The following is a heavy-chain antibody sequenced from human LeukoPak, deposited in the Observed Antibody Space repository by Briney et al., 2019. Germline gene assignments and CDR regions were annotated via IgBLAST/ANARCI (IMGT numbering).Heavy chain of an antibody. V-gene: IGHV4-59*01. D-gene: IGHD3-3*01. Sequence: PSKTLSLTCTVSGGSISSYYWSWIRQPPGKGLEWIGYIYYSGSTNYNPSLKSRVTISVDTSKNQFSLKLSSVTAADTAVYYCARDAYYDFWSAISTGHYYYYYMDVWGKGTTVTVSS. CDR3: ARDAYYDFWSAISTGHYYYYYMDV. CDR1: GGSISSYY. J-gene: IGHJ6*03. CDR2: IYYSGST.